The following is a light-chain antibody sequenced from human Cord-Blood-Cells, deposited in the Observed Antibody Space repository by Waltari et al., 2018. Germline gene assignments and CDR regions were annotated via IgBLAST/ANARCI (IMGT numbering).Light chain of an antibody. V-gene: IGLV2-14*03. CDR1: SSDVGGYNY. J-gene: IGLJ1*01. Sequence: QSALTQPASVSGSPGQSITISCTGTSSDVGGYNYVSWYQQHPGKAPKLMIYDVSNRPSGVSNRFSCSKSGNTASLTISGLQADDEADYYCSSYTSSSTLVFGTGTKVTVL. CDR3: SSYTSSSTLV. CDR2: DVS.